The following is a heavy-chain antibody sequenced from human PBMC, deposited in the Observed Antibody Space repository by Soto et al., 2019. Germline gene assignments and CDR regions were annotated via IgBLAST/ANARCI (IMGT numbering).Heavy chain of an antibody. Sequence: QVQLQESGPGLVKPSETLSLTCTVSGGTISRYYWSWIRQPPGKGLEWIGYMYNTGSTVYNPSFKSRVTISVDTSKYQFSLKLNSVNAADTAVYYCARDLWGYCGTDCYPLDVWGQGTTVTVSS. CDR3: ARDLWGYCGTDCYPLDV. V-gene: IGHV4-59*01. CDR2: MYNTGST. CDR1: GGTISRYY. D-gene: IGHD2-21*02. J-gene: IGHJ6*02.